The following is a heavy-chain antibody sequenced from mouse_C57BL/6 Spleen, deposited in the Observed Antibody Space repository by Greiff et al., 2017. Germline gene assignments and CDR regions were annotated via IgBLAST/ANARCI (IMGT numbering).Heavy chain of an antibody. D-gene: IGHD4-1*01. CDR1: GFTFSDYY. CDR2: ISNGGGST. CDR3: ARHPGTGAMDY. V-gene: IGHV5-12*01. J-gene: IGHJ4*01. Sequence: EVKLMESGGGLVQPGGSLKLSCAASGFTFSDYYMYWVRQTPEKRLEWVAYISNGGGSTYYPDPVKGRFTISRDNAKNTRYLQMCRLKSEDTAMYYYARHPGTGAMDYWGQGTSVTVSS.